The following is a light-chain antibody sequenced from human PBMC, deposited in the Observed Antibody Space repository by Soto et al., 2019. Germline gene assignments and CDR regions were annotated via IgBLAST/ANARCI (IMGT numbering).Light chain of an antibody. CDR2: GAS. J-gene: IGKJ2*01. CDR1: QSVTKN. Sequence: EVVMTQSPATLSLSPGERATLSCRASQSVTKNLAWYQQRPGQAPRLLIYGASTRATGVPARFSGSGSGTEFSLTISSLQSEDFAVYYCQQYNNWPPSYTFGQGTKLEI. CDR3: QQYNNWPPSYT. V-gene: IGKV3-15*01.